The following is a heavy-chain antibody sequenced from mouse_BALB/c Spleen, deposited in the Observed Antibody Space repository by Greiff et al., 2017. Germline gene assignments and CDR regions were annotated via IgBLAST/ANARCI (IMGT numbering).Heavy chain of an antibody. CDR3: TRVDYDGSMDY. CDR2: IRLKSNNYAT. J-gene: IGHJ4*01. CDR1: GFTFSNYW. V-gene: IGHV6-6*02. Sequence: EVMLVESGGGLVQPGGSMKLSCVASGFTFSNYWMNWVRQSPEKGLEWVAEIRLKSNNYATHYAESVKGRFTISRDDSKSSVYLQMNNLRAEDTGIYYCTRVDYDGSMDYWGQGTSVTVSS. D-gene: IGHD2-4*01.